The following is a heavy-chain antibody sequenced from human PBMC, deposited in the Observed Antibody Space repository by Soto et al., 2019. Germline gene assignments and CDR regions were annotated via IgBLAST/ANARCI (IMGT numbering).Heavy chain of an antibody. CDR3: TTDWFKYYYGSGSYYKEDAFDI. D-gene: IGHD3-10*01. Sequence: GGSLRLSCAASGFTFSNAWMSWVRQAPGKGLEWVGRIKSKTDGGTTDYAAPVKGRFTISRDDSKNTLYLQMNSLKTEDTAAYYCTTDWFKYYYGSGSYYKEDAFDIWGQGTMVTVSS. CDR2: IKSKTDGGTT. J-gene: IGHJ3*02. V-gene: IGHV3-15*01. CDR1: GFTFSNAW.